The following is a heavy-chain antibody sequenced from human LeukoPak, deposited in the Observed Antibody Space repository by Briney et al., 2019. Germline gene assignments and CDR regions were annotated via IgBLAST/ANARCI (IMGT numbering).Heavy chain of an antibody. D-gene: IGHD4-17*01. CDR3: ARDRSWDYGDSGSVFDY. CDR1: GFTFSSYA. J-gene: IGHJ4*02. CDR2: ISYDGSNK. V-gene: IGHV3-30-3*01. Sequence: SGGSLRLSCAASGFTFSSYAMHWVRQAPGKGLEWVAVISYDGSNKYYADSVKGRFTISRDNSKNTLYLQMNSLRAEDTAVYYCARDRSWDYGDSGSVFDYWGQGTLVTVSS.